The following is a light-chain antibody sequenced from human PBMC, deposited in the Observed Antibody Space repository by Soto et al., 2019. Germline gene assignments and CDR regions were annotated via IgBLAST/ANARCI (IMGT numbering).Light chain of an antibody. V-gene: IGKV3-20*01. J-gene: IGKJ5*01. Sequence: EIVMTQSPGTLSVSPGERATLSCRASQSVSSYLAWYQQKPGQAPRLLIYGASSRATGIPDRFSGSGSGTDFTLTIARLEPEDFAVYYCQQYGGSPRTFGQGTRLEIK. CDR2: GAS. CDR1: QSVSSY. CDR3: QQYGGSPRT.